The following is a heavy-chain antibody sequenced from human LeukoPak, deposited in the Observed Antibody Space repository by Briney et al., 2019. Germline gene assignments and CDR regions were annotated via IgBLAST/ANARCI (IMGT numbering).Heavy chain of an antibody. Sequence: SETLSLTCAVSGGSISSSNWWSWVRQPPGKGLEWIGEIYHSGSTNHNPSLKSRVTISVDKSKNQFSLKLSSVTAADTAVYYCARRIITMIAWLDWGQGTLVTVSS. CDR1: GGSISSSNW. CDR3: ARRIITMIAWLD. CDR2: IYHSGST. D-gene: IGHD3-22*01. J-gene: IGHJ4*02. V-gene: IGHV4-4*02.